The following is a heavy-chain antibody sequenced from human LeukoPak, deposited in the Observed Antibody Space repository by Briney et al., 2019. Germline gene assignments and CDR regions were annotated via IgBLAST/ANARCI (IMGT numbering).Heavy chain of an antibody. V-gene: IGHV4-59*01. CDR3: ARAWATDYFDY. Sequence: SSETLSLTCTVSGGSISSYYWSWIRQPPGKGLEWIGYMYYSETINYNPSLKSRVTISVDTSKNQFSLKLSSVTAADTAMYYCARAWATDYFDYWGQGTLVTVSS. J-gene: IGHJ4*02. CDR1: GGSISSYY. CDR2: MYYSETI.